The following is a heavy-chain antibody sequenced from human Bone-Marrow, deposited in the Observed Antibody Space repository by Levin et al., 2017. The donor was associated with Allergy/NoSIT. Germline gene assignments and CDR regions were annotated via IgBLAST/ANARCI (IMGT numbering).Heavy chain of an antibody. J-gene: IGHJ3*02. CDR1: GYTLIELS. V-gene: IGHV1-24*01. D-gene: IGHD3-10*01. Sequence: GESLKISCKVSGYTLIELSMHWVRQAPGKGLEWVGGFDPADGEAIYAQKFQGRVTMTEDTSTDTAYMDLSSLRSEDTAVYFCTTMTHLTYYYGSGSSDAFTIWGQGTMVTVSS. CDR3: TTMTHLTYYYGSGSSDAFTI. CDR2: FDPADGEA.